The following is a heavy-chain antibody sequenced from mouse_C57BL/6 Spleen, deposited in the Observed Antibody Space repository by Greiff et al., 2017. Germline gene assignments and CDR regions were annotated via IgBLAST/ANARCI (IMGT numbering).Heavy chain of an antibody. V-gene: IGHV1-62-2*01. CDR3: ERHGITTVVAEWYFDV. CDR1: GYTFTEYT. Sequence: VQLQESGAELVKPGASVKLSCKASGYTFTEYTIHWVKQRSGQGLEWIGWLYPGRGSIKYNEKFKDKATLTAYKSSSTGYMGLSRVTSEDAAVYFCERHGITTVVAEWYFDVWGTGTTVTVSS. D-gene: IGHD1-1*01. CDR2: LYPGRGSI. J-gene: IGHJ1*03.